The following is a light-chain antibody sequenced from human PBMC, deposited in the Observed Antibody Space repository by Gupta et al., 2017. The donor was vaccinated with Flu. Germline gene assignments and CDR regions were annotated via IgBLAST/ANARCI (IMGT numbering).Light chain of an antibody. J-gene: IGLJ1*01. V-gene: IGLV2-18*02. CDR1: SCDIGTYNR. CDR2: EVS. Sequence: QSALTQPPSVSGSPGQSVTISCTGTSCDIGTYNRVSWYQQPPGTAPKLMIYEVSNRPSGVPGRFSGSKAGNTASLTXSXLQGEDXADYYCTSYTSSSTNVFGTGTKVTVL. CDR3: TSYTSSSTNV.